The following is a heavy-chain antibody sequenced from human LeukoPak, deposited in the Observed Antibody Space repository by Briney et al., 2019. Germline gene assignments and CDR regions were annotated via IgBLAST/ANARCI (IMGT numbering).Heavy chain of an antibody. J-gene: IGHJ4*02. D-gene: IGHD3-22*01. CDR1: GGSISSGDYY. CDR3: ARTTYYYDSSDYYHPFYFDY. CDR2: IYYSGST. Sequence: SETLSLTCTVSGGSISSGDYYWSWIRQPPGKGLEWIGYIYYSGSTYYNPSLKSRVTISVDTSKNQFSLKLSSVTAADTAVYFCARTTYYYDSSDYYHPFYFDYWGQGTLVTVSS. V-gene: IGHV4-30-4*01.